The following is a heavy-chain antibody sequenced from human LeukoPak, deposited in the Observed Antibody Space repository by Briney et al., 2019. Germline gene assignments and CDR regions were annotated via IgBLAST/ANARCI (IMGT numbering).Heavy chain of an antibody. J-gene: IGHJ2*01. CDR1: GFTVSINY. V-gene: IGHV3-53*04. CDR2: IYTGGTT. D-gene: IGHD3-22*01. Sequence: GGSLRLSCAASGFTVSINYMNWVRQAPGKGLEWVSVIYTGGTTYYADSVKGRFTISRHNSKNTLYLQMNSLRTEDTAVYYCARATDYYDSSGFYSWYFDLWGRGTLVTVSS. CDR3: ARATDYYDSSGFYSWYFDL.